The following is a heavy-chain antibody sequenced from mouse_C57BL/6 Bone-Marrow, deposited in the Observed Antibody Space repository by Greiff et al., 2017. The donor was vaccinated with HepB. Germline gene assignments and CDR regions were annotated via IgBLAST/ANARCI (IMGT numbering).Heavy chain of an antibody. D-gene: IGHD1-1*01. Sequence: QVQLQQSGAELVRPGASVTLSCKASGYTFTDYEMHWVKQTPVHGLEWIGAIDPETGGTAYNQKFKGKAILTADKSSSTAYMELRSLTSDDSAVYYCTIKSLDYYGSSGGDYWGQGTSVTVSS. CDR1: GYTFTDYE. CDR2: IDPETGGT. J-gene: IGHJ4*01. V-gene: IGHV1-15*01. CDR3: TIKSLDYYGSSGGDY.